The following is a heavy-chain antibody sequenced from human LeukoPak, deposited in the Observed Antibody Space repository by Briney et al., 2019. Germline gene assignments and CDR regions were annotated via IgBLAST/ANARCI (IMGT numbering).Heavy chain of an antibody. Sequence: NPSETLSLTCTVSGGSISSGGHYWSWIRQPPGKGLEWIGYIYHNGSAYYNPSLKSRVTISVDTSKNQFSLNLTSVTAADMAMYYCVWGFDYWGQGTLVTVSS. J-gene: IGHJ4*02. D-gene: IGHD3-16*01. CDR2: IYHNGSA. CDR3: VWGFDY. V-gene: IGHV4-30-2*05. CDR1: GGSISSGGHY.